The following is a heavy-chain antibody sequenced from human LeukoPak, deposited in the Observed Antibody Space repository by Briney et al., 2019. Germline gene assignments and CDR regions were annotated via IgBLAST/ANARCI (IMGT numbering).Heavy chain of an antibody. CDR3: ARDGADYGDADY. Sequence: GGSLRLSCAASGFTVSSNYMSWVRQAPGEGLEWVSVIYSGGSTYYADSVKGRFTISRDNSKNTLYLQMNSLRAEDTAVYYCARDGADYGDADYWGQGTLVTVSS. CDR2: IYSGGST. CDR1: GFTVSSNY. D-gene: IGHD4-17*01. V-gene: IGHV3-66*01. J-gene: IGHJ4*02.